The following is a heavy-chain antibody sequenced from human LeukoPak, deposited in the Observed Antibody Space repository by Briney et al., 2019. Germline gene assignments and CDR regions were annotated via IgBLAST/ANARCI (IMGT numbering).Heavy chain of an antibody. CDR1: GFXFSNYA. J-gene: IGHJ4*02. V-gene: IGHV3-64D*06. CDR3: VKDVSGSYSFDY. CDR2: ITTNGGRT. Sequence: GGSLRLSCSASGFXFSNYAIHWVRQAPGKGLKYVASITTNGGRTYHADSMKDRFSISRDNSKNTLYLHMSSLRAEDTALYYCVKDVSGSYSFDYWGQGTLVTVSS. D-gene: IGHD1-26*01.